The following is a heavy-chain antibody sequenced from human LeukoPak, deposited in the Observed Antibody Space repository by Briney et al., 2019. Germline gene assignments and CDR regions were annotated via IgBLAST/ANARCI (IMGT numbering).Heavy chain of an antibody. CDR2: INSDGSST. CDR3: ARVSSSWYLAADY. CDR1: GFTFSSYW. Sequence: GGSLRLSCAASGFTFSSYWMHWVRQAPGKGLVWVSRINSDGSSTSYADSVKGRSTISRDNAKNTLYLQMNSLRAEDTAVYYCARVSSSWYLAADYWGQGTLVTVSS. D-gene: IGHD6-13*01. V-gene: IGHV3-74*01. J-gene: IGHJ4*02.